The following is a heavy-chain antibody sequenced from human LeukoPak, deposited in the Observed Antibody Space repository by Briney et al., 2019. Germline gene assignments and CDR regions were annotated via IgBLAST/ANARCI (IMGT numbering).Heavy chain of an antibody. D-gene: IGHD6-13*01. J-gene: IGHJ6*03. CDR3: ARDLSDSSSWYPYYYYYMDV. Sequence: SETLSLTCTVSGGSISSSSYYWGWIRQPPGKGLEWIGSIYYSGSTYYNPSLKSRVTISVDTSKNQFSLKLSSVTAADTAVYYCARDLSDSSSWYPYYYYYMDVWGKGTTVTVSS. V-gene: IGHV4-39*07. CDR2: IYYSGST. CDR1: GGSISSSSYY.